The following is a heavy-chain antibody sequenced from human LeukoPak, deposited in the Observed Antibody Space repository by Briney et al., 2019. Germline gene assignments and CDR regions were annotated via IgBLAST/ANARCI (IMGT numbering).Heavy chain of an antibody. D-gene: IGHD3-10*01. CDR1: GYTFTSYG. V-gene: IGHV1-18*01. Sequence: ASVKVSCKASGYTFTSYGISWVRQAPGQGLEWMGWISAYNGNTNCAQKLQGRVTMTTDTSTSTAYMELMSLRSDDTAVYYCARDSRITMVRVNFDYWGQGTLVTVSS. CDR2: ISAYNGNT. J-gene: IGHJ4*02. CDR3: ARDSRITMVRVNFDY.